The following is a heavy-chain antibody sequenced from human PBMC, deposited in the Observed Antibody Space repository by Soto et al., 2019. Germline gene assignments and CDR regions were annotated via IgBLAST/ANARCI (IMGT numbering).Heavy chain of an antibody. CDR3: VQTTGWPGFDF. Sequence: EVQLVESGGGLIQPGGSLRLSCAASGFTVSSKYMTWVRQAPGKGLEWVSVIYGGGTTYYADSVKGRFTISRDNSNNTFYLKVNSLRAEDTAVYYCVQTTGWPGFDFWGQVTLVTVSS. D-gene: IGHD6-19*01. CDR1: GFTVSSKY. V-gene: IGHV3-53*01. J-gene: IGHJ4*02. CDR2: IYGGGTT.